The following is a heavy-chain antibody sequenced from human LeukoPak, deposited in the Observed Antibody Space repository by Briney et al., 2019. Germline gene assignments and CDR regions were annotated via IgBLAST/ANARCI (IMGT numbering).Heavy chain of an antibody. V-gene: IGHV3-53*05. D-gene: IGHD6-19*01. CDR3: ARDGSIAVAGTGYFDY. Sequence: PGGSLRLSCAASGFTVSSNYMSWVRQAPGKGLEWVSVIYSGGSTYYADSVKGRFTISRDNSKNTLYLQMNSLRAEDTAVYYCARDGSIAVAGTGYFDYWGQGTLVTVSS. CDR2: IYSGGST. CDR1: GFTVSSNY. J-gene: IGHJ4*02.